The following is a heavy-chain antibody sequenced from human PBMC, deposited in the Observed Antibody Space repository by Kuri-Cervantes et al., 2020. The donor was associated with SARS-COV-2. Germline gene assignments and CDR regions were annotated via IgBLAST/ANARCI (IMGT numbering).Heavy chain of an antibody. V-gene: IGHV3-74*01. CDR3: ARVGNFWSGFSDY. CDR2: INSDGSST. D-gene: IGHD3-3*01. CDR1: GFTFDDYG. J-gene: IGHJ4*02. Sequence: GGSLRLSCAASGFTFDDYGMSWVRQAPGKGLVWVSRINSDGSSTSYADSVKGRFTISRDNAKNTLYLQMNSLRAEDTAVYYCARVGNFWSGFSDYWGQGTLVTVSS.